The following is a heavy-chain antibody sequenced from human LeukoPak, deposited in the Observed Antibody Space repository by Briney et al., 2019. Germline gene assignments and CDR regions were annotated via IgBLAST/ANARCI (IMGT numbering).Heavy chain of an antibody. Sequence: ASVKVSCKASGYTFTGYYMHWVQQAPGQGLEWMGWINPNSGGTNYAQKFQGRVTMTRDTSISTAYMELSRLRSDDTAVYYCATVDYSSNYAWDYWGQGTLVTVSS. CDR2: INPNSGGT. CDR3: ATVDYSSNYAWDY. CDR1: GYTFTGYY. D-gene: IGHD4-11*01. J-gene: IGHJ4*02. V-gene: IGHV1-2*02.